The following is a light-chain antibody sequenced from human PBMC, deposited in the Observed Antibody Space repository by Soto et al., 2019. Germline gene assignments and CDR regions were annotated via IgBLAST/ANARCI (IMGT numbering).Light chain of an antibody. CDR2: GAS. V-gene: IGKV3-20*01. CDR3: HQYGNSPWT. J-gene: IGKJ1*01. CDR1: QNGFSFY. Sequence: EIVLTQSPGTLSLSPGDRATLSCRASQNGFSFYLAWFQKKPGQPPRLLIYGASSRATGISDRFSGSGSGTDFTLTISRLEPEDFAVYYCHQYGNSPWTLGQGTRVEI.